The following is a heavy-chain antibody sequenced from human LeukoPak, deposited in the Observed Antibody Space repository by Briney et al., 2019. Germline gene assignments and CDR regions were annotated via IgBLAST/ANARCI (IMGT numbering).Heavy chain of an antibody. Sequence: SETLSLTCIVSGGSISTYYWTWIRQSPGKGLEWIGCIYYTGSTTYNPSLKSRVTISVDASKNQFSLKLSSVTAEDTALYYCARRLAATGRYYFDYWGQGALVTVSS. V-gene: IGHV4-59*08. D-gene: IGHD6-13*01. CDR3: ARRLAATGRYYFDY. J-gene: IGHJ4*02. CDR2: IYYTGST. CDR1: GGSISTYY.